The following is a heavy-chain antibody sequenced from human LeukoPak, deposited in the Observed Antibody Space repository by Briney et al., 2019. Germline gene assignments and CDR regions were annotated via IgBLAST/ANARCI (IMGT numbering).Heavy chain of an antibody. CDR2: ISDSGGST. J-gene: IGHJ4*02. Sequence: PGGSLRLSCAASGFTVSSYAMSWVRRAPGKGLEWVSGISDSGGSTYYADSVKGRFTISRDNSKNTLHLQMNSLRAEDTAIYYCAPSYYFDYWGQGTLVTVSS. CDR3: APSYYFDY. V-gene: IGHV3-23*01. D-gene: IGHD2-21*01. CDR1: GFTVSSYA.